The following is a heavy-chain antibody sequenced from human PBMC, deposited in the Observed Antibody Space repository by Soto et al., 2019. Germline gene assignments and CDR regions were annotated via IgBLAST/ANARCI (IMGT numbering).Heavy chain of an antibody. D-gene: IGHD3-22*01. V-gene: IGHV3-7*01. CDR2: IKQDGSEK. J-gene: IGHJ3*02. Sequence: PALSLRLSCAASGFTFSSYWMSWVRQAPGKGLEWVANIKQDGSEKYYVDSVKGRFTISRDNAKNSLYLQMNSLRAEDTAVYYCARYDSSGYDAFDIWGQGTMVTVSS. CDR3: ARYDSSGYDAFDI. CDR1: GFTFSSYW.